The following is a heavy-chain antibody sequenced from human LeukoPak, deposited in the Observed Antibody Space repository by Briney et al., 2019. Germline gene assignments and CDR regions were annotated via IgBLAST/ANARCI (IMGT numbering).Heavy chain of an antibody. CDR1: GGTFSSYA. J-gene: IGHJ4*02. Sequence: GASVKVSCKASGGTFSSYAISWVRQAHGQGIEWMGRIIPIFGTANYAQKFQGRVTITTDESTSTAYMELSSLRSEDTAVYYCARSGALRYFDWLLWGQGTLVTVSS. CDR2: IIPIFGTA. V-gene: IGHV1-69*05. D-gene: IGHD3-9*01. CDR3: ARSGALRYFDWLL.